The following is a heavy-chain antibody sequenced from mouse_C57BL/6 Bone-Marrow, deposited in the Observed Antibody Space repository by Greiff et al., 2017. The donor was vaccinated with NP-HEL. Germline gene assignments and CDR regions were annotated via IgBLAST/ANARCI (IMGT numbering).Heavy chain of an antibody. D-gene: IGHD2-5*01. CDR2: IYPRSGNT. Sequence: QVHVKQSGAELARPGASVKLSCKASGYTFTSYGISWVKQRTGQGLEWIGEIYPRSGNTYYNEKFKGKATLTADKSSSTAYMELRSLTSEDSAVYFCARDGAYYSNYGAWFAYWGQGTLVTVSA. CDR1: GYTFTSYG. CDR3: ARDGAYYSNYGAWFAY. J-gene: IGHJ3*01. V-gene: IGHV1-81*01.